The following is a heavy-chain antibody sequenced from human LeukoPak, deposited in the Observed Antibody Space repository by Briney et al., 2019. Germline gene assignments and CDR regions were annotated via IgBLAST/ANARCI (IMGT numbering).Heavy chain of an antibody. CDR1: GGSISSGSYY. Sequence: SETLSLTCTVSGGSISSGSYYWSWIRQPAGKGLEWIGRIYTSGSTSYNPSLKSRVTISVDTSKNQFSLKLSSVTAADTAVYYCAREGQQLVPYYMDVWGEGTTVTVSS. CDR3: AREGQQLVPYYMDV. V-gene: IGHV4-61*02. CDR2: IYTSGST. D-gene: IGHD6-13*01. J-gene: IGHJ6*03.